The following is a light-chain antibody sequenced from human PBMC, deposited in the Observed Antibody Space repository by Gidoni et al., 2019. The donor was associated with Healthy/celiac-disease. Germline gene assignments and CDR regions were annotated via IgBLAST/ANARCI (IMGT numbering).Light chain of an antibody. Sequence: QSALTQPASVSGSPGQSITLSCTGTSSDVGGYNYVSWYQQHPGKAPKLMIYDVSNRPSGVSNRFSGSKSGNTASLTISGLQAEDEADYYCNSYTSSSTLKVFGGGTKLTVL. CDR3: NSYTSSSTLKV. CDR1: SSDVGGYNY. V-gene: IGLV2-14*01. CDR2: DVS. J-gene: IGLJ3*02.